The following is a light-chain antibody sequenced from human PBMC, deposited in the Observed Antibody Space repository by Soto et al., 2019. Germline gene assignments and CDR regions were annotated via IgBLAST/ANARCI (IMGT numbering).Light chain of an antibody. V-gene: IGLV2-23*02. Sequence: QSALTQPASVSGSPGQSITISCTGTSSDVGYFNLVSWYQQHPGKAPKLMIFEVNKRPSGVSNRFSGSKSDNTASLTISGLQAEDEADYYCCSYAGSFTPWVFGGGTKLTVL. CDR1: SSDVGYFNL. CDR2: EVN. J-gene: IGLJ2*01. CDR3: CSYAGSFTPWV.